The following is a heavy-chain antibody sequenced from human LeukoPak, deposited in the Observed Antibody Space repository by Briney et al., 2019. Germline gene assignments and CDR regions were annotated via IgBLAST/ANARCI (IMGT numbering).Heavy chain of an antibody. CDR3: AREAGRHYDILTGYYEFDY. CDR1: GDSFSSNSAA. D-gene: IGHD3-9*01. CDR2: TYYRSKWYN. V-gene: IGHV6-1*01. J-gene: IGHJ4*02. Sequence: SQTLSLTCAISGDSFSSNSAAWNWIRQSPSRGLEWLGRTYYRSKWYNDYAVSVKSRITINPDTSKNQFSLQLNSVTPEDTAVYYCAREAGRHYDILTGYYEFDYWGQGTLVTVSS.